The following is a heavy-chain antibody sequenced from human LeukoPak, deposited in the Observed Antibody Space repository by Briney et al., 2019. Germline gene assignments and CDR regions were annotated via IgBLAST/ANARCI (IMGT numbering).Heavy chain of an antibody. V-gene: IGHV1-8*01. D-gene: IGHD3-22*01. CDR3: ARDKYYYDSSGLRSPLSDY. Sequence: ASVKVSCKASGYTFTSYDINWVRQATGQGLEWTGWMNPNSDNTGYAQKSQGRVTMTRNTSISTAYMELSSLRSEDTAVYYCARDKYYYDSSGLRSPLSDYWGQGTLVTVSS. CDR1: GYTFTSYD. J-gene: IGHJ4*02. CDR2: MNPNSDNT.